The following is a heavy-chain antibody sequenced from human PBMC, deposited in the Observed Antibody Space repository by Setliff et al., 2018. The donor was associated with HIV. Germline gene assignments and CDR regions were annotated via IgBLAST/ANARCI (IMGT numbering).Heavy chain of an antibody. J-gene: IGHJ4*02. V-gene: IGHV4-31*03. CDR1: GGSTTSGGYY. D-gene: IGHD3-3*01. CDR3: AGFSYNFWVYRFDH. Sequence: PSETLSLTCSVSGGSTTSGGYYWSWIRQHPGKGLEYIGYIYYSGSTYYNPSLKSRVTMSIDTSTQQFFLNVTSVTAADTAVYYCAGFSYNFWVYRFDHWGQGARVTGSS. CDR2: IYYSGST.